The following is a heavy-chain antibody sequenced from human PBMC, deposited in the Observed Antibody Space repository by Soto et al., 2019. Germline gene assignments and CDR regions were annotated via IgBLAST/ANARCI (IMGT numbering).Heavy chain of an antibody. CDR2: INDSGYI. CDR3: ARGLIIWFGELSRRGGYYYYMDV. Sequence: QVQLQQWGAGLLKPSETLSLTCAVYGGSFSGYQWSWIRQTPGKGLEWIGEINDSGYINNNPSLKSRVTILLDTPKKQISLKLSSVTAADSAVYYCARGLIIWFGELSRRGGYYYYMDVWGKGTTVTVSS. V-gene: IGHV4-34*01. J-gene: IGHJ6*03. CDR1: GGSFSGYQ. D-gene: IGHD3-10*01.